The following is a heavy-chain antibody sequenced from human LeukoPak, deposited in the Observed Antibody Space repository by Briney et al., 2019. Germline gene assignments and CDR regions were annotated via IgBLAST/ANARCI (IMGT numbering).Heavy chain of an antibody. CDR3: ARWVNSGSYRKYYGMDV. CDR2: ISSAGSYM. D-gene: IGHD1-26*01. CDR1: GFTFSDYS. Sequence: GGSLRLSCAASGFTFSDYSMNWVRQAPGKGLEWVSSISSAGSYMYYADSLKGRFTISRDNAKNSLFLQMDSLRAEDTAMYYCARWVNSGSYRKYYGMDVWGQGTTVTVSS. V-gene: IGHV3-21*01. J-gene: IGHJ6*02.